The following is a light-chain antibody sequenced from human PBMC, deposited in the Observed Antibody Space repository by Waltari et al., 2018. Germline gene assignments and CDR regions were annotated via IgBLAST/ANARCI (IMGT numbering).Light chain of an antibody. V-gene: IGLV2-14*03. J-gene: IGLJ2*01. CDR2: DVA. CDR3: CSHRSGNTLGV. CDR1: ISDVGGYNY. Sequence: QSALTQPASVSGSPGQSITISCTGTISDVGGYNYVSWYQQHPGKAPQPLIYDVATRPSGVSDRFAASKSGNTASLTISGLQAEDEADYYCCSHRSGNTLGVFGGGTKLTVL.